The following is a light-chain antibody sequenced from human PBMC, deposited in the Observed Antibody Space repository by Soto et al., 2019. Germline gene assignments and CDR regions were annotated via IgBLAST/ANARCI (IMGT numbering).Light chain of an antibody. J-gene: IGLJ1*01. CDR1: SSDVGGYNY. CDR2: DVS. CDR3: TSYSGSTTLGV. V-gene: IGLV2-14*03. Sequence: QSALTQPASVSWSPGQSITIACTGTSSDVGGYNYVSWYQQHPGTAPKLIIYDVSDRPSGVSNRFSGSKSGNTASLTISGLQAEDEADYYCTSYSGSTTLGVFGTGTKVTAL.